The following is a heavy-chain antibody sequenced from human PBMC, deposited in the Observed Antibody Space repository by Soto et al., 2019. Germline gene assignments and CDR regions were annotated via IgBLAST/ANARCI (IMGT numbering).Heavy chain of an antibody. D-gene: IGHD3-22*01. CDR1: DGSSVGGGYY. CDR3: ARIDYYDSSGYYWDAFDI. CDR2: IYYSGST. J-gene: IGHJ3*02. V-gene: IGHV4-30-4*02. Sequence: SVTNCVTSSVADGSSVGGGYYWNWISQPPGKGLEWIGHIYYSGSTYYNPSLKSRVTISVDTSKNQFSLKLSSVTAADTAVYYCARIDYYDSSGYYWDAFDIWGQGTMVTV.